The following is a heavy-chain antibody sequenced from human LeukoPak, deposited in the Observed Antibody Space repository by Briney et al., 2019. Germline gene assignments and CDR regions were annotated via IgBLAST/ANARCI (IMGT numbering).Heavy chain of an antibody. CDR2: INHSGST. V-gene: IGHV4-34*01. CDR3: ARQGRNFDY. D-gene: IGHD3-10*01. Sequence: SETLSLTCAVYGGSFSGYYWSWIRQPPGKGLEWIGEINHSGSTNYNPSLKSRVTISVDTSKNQFSLKLSSVTAADTAVYYCARQGRNFDYWGQGTLVTVSS. J-gene: IGHJ4*02. CDR1: GGSFSGYY.